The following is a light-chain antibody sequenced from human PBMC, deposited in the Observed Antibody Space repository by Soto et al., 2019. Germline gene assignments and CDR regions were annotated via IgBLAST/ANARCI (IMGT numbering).Light chain of an antibody. J-gene: IGKJ4*01. CDR1: QSISSY. CDR3: QQYNNWPPET. CDR2: AAS. V-gene: IGKV1-8*01. Sequence: AIRMTQSPSSLSAATGDRVTITCRASQSISSYLNWYQQKPGKAPKLLIYAASSLQSGVPSRFSGSGSGTEFTLTISSLQSEDFAVYYCQQYNNWPPETFGGGTRWIS.